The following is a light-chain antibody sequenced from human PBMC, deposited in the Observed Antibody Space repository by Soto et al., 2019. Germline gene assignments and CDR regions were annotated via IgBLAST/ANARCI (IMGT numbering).Light chain of an antibody. CDR2: GAS. V-gene: IGKV3-20*01. J-gene: IGKJ1*01. Sequence: EILVTQSPCTLSLSPGERATLSCMASQSVSRHYLAWYQHKPGQAPSLLIYGASSRATGIPDRLSGSGSGTDFTLTISRLEPEDFPVYYCQQYGSSPTCGQGTKVDIK. CDR3: QQYGSSPT. CDR1: QSVSRHY.